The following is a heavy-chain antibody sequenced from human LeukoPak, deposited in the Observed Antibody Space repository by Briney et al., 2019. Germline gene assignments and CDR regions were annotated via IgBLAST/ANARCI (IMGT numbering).Heavy chain of an antibody. CDR2: IYYSGST. V-gene: IGHV4-59*01. D-gene: IGHD1-14*01. CDR3: ARAWTNAWHHRFDP. Sequence: SEALSLTCTVSGGSISSYYWSWIRQPPGKGLEWIGYIYYSGSTNYNPSLKSRVTISVDTSKNQFSLKLSSVTAADTAVYYCARAWTNAWHHRFDPRGQGTLVTVSS. CDR1: GGSISSYY. J-gene: IGHJ5*02.